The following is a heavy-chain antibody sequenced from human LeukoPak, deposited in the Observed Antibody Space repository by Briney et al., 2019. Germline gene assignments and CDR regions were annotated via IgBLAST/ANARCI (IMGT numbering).Heavy chain of an antibody. J-gene: IGHJ6*03. CDR3: ARDQEQLVPCYYMDV. Sequence: PGGSLRLSCAASGFTFSSYSMNWVRQAPGKGLEWVSYISSSSSTIYYADSVKGRFTISRDNAKNSLYLQMNSLRAEDTAVYYCARDQEQLVPCYYMDVWGKGTTVTVSS. V-gene: IGHV3-48*04. CDR2: ISSSSSTI. D-gene: IGHD6-6*01. CDR1: GFTFSSYS.